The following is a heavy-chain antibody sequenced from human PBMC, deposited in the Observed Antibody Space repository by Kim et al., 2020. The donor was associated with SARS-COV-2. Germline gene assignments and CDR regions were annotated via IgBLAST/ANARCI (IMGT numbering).Heavy chain of an antibody. Sequence: SETLSLTCTVSGGSISSYYWSWIRQPPGKGLEWIGYIYYSGSTNYNPSLKSRVTISVDTSKNQFSLKLSSVTAADTAVYYCASPGVYGGNLNDAFDIWGQGTMVTVSS. V-gene: IGHV4-59*01. J-gene: IGHJ3*02. CDR3: ASPGVYGGNLNDAFDI. CDR1: GGSISSYY. CDR2: IYYSGST. D-gene: IGHD4-17*01.